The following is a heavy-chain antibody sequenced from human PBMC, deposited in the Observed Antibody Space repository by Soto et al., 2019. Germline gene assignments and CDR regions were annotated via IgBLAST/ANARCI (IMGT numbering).Heavy chain of an antibody. V-gene: IGHV4-31*03. CDR2: IYYSGST. D-gene: IGHD1-1*01. Sequence: QVQLQESGPGLVKPSQTLSLTCTVSGGSISSGGYYWSWIRQHPGKGLEWIGYIYYSGSTYYNPSLKRRVTISVDTSKHQFSLKLSAVTAADTAVYYCARDRGDGYNWGNWGQGTLVTVSS. J-gene: IGHJ4*02. CDR3: ARDRGDGYNWGN. CDR1: GGSISSGGYY.